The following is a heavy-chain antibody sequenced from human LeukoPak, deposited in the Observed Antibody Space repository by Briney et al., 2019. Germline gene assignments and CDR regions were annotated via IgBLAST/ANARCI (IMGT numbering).Heavy chain of an antibody. CDR1: GFTFSAYA. CDR3: VKDKSGIYASGAYLDY. CDR2: ISSNGGST. Sequence: GGSLRLSCSASGFTFSAYAMHWVRQAPGKGLEYVSAISSNGGSTYYADSVKGRFTISRDDSKNTLYLQMSSLTADDTAVYYCVKDKSGIYASGAYLDYWGQGTLVTVSS. D-gene: IGHD3-10*01. V-gene: IGHV3-64D*06. J-gene: IGHJ4*02.